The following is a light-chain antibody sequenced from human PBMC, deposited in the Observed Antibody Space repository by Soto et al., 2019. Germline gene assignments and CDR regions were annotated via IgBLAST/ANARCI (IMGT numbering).Light chain of an antibody. J-gene: IGLJ1*01. CDR3: CSYTSRSTFYV. V-gene: IGLV2-23*01. CDR2: EAT. Sequence: QSALTQPASVSGSPGQSITISCTGIRSDVGTYNLVSWYQQQPGKAPKLMIYEATKRPSGVSNRFSGSTSGNTASLTISGLQAEDEGDYYCCSYTSRSTFYVFGSGTKVTVL. CDR1: RSDVGTYNL.